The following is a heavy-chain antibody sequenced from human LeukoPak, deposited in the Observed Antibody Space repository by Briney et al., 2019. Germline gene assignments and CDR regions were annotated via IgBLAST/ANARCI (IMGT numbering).Heavy chain of an antibody. J-gene: IGHJ4*02. CDR1: GFTVSSNY. V-gene: IGHV3-53*05. CDR3: AKTLGYCSGGSCYSGGFDY. Sequence: GGSLRLSCAASGFTVSSNYMSWVRQAPGKGLEWVSVIYSGGSTYYADSVKGRFTISRDNSKNTLYLQMNSLRAEDTAVYYCAKTLGYCSGGSCYSGGFDYWGQGTLVTVSS. D-gene: IGHD2-15*01. CDR2: IYSGGST.